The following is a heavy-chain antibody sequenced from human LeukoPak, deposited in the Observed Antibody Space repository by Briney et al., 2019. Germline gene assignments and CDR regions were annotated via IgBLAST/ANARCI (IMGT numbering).Heavy chain of an antibody. CDR3: ARPYSTGIRDPDDM. D-gene: IGHD2-8*02. V-gene: IGHV5-51*01. J-gene: IGHJ3*02. Sequence: GESLTISCKASGYIFTNYWIAWVRQMPGKGLEWMGTLYPGDSDARYSPSFQGQVTLSVDRSITTAYLHWPSLKASDTAIYYCARPYSTGIRDPDDMWGQGTMVIVSS. CDR2: LYPGDSDA. CDR1: GYIFTNYW.